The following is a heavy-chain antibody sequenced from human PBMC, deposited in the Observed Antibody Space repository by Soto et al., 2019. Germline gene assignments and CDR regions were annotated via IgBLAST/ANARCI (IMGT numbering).Heavy chain of an antibody. D-gene: IGHD1-26*01. J-gene: IGHJ5*02. CDR2: ISSSSSTI. V-gene: IGHV3-48*02. CDR1: GFTFSSYS. Sequence: GGSLRLSCAASGFTFSSYSMNWVRQAPGKGLEWVSYISSSSSTIYYADSVKGRFTISRDNAKNSLYLQMNSLRDEDTAVYYCAREISGSYLNWFDPWGQGTLVTVSS. CDR3: AREISGSYLNWFDP.